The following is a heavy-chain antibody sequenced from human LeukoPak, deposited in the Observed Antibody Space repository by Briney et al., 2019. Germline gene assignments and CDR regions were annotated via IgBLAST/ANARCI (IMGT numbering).Heavy chain of an antibody. J-gene: IGHJ5*02. CDR1: GGSFSGYY. CDR3: ARGARLRWFDP. V-gene: IGHV4-34*01. D-gene: IGHD4-17*01. CDR2: INHSGSA. Sequence: PSETLSLTCAVYGGSFSGYYWSWIRQPPGKGLEWVGEINHSGSANYNPSLKSRVTISVDTSKNSFSLKLSSVTAADTAVYYCARGARLRWFDPWGQGTLVTVSS.